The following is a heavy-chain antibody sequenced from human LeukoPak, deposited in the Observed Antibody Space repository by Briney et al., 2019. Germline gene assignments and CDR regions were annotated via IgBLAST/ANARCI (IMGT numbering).Heavy chain of an antibody. Sequence: GESLKISCKGSGYSFTSYWIGWVRQVPGKGLEWMGIIYPGDSDTRYSPSFQGQVTISADKSISTAYLQWSSLKASDTAMYYCARPQRGDTAMVDIYFDYWGQGTLVTVSS. J-gene: IGHJ4*02. V-gene: IGHV5-51*01. CDR2: IYPGDSDT. CDR1: GYSFTSYW. D-gene: IGHD5-18*01. CDR3: ARPQRGDTAMVDIYFDY.